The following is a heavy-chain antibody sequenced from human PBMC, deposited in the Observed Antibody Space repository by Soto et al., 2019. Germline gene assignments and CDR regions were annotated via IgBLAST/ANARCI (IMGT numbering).Heavy chain of an antibody. V-gene: IGHV3-23*01. Sequence: EVQLLESGGGLVQPGGSLRLSCAASGFTFSSYAMSWVRQARGKGLEWVSAISGSGGSTYYADSVKGRFTISSDNSKNTLYLQMNSLRAEDTAVYYCEKDKGSSWVPYYFDYWGQGTLVTVSS. CDR1: GFTFSSYA. J-gene: IGHJ4*02. CDR2: ISGSGGST. D-gene: IGHD6-13*01. CDR3: EKDKGSSWVPYYFDY.